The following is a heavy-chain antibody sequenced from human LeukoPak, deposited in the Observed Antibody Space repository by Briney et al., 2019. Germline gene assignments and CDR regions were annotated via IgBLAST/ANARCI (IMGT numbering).Heavy chain of an antibody. D-gene: IGHD3-22*01. J-gene: IGHJ4*02. Sequence: PGGSLRLSCAASGFTFSSYAMSWVRQAPGKGLEWVSAISGSGGSTYYADSVKGRFTISRDNSKNTLYLQMNSLRAEDTAVYYCAKRGSYDSSGYYYRPPDYWGQGTLVTVSS. CDR3: AKRGSYDSSGYYYRPPDY. V-gene: IGHV3-23*01. CDR2: ISGSGGST. CDR1: GFTFSSYA.